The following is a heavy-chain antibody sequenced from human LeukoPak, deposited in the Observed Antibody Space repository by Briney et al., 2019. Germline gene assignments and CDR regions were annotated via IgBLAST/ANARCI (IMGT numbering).Heavy chain of an antibody. CDR3: AREKAGYDILTGYYRNDAFDI. CDR1: GFTVSSNH. Sequence: GGSLRLSCAASGFTVSSNHMSWVRQAPGKGLEWVSVIYSGGSTYDADSVKGRFTISRDNSKNTLYLQMNSLRAEDTDVYCCAREKAGYDILTGYYRNDAFDIWGQGTMVTVSS. D-gene: IGHD3-9*01. J-gene: IGHJ3*02. CDR2: IYSGGST. V-gene: IGHV3-53*01.